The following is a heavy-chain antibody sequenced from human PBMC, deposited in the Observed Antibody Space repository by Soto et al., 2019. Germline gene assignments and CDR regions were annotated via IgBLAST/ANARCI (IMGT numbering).Heavy chain of an antibody. J-gene: IGHJ4*02. Sequence: GGSLRLSCAASGFAFSSYGMHWVRQSPGKGLEWVAVIWYDGSNKYYADSVKGRFTISRDNSKNTLYLQMDSLRVEDTAVYYCAKEAEENVNEPIPGDCWGQGTVVTVSS. CDR2: IWYDGSNK. CDR1: GFAFSSYG. CDR3: AKEAEENVNEPIPGDC. D-gene: IGHD1-1*01. V-gene: IGHV3-33*06.